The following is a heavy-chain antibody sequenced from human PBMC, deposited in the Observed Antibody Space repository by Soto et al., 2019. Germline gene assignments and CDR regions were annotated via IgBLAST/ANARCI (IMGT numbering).Heavy chain of an antibody. J-gene: IGHJ4*02. CDR3: ARESSSGWYIFDY. CDR1: S. D-gene: IGHD6-19*01. V-gene: IGHV3-21*01. CDR2: ISSSSSYI. Sequence: SMNWVRQAPGKGLEWVSSISSSSSYIYYADSVKGRFTISRDNAKNSLYLQMNSLRAEDTAVYYCARESSSGWYIFDYWGQGTLVTVSS.